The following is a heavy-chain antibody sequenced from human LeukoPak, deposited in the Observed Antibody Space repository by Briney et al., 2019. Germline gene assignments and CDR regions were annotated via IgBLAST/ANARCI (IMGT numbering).Heavy chain of an antibody. J-gene: IGHJ4*02. D-gene: IGHD3-22*01. CDR1: GYTFTNYW. V-gene: IGHV5-51*01. CDR2: IYPDDSDI. CDR3: ARYYYDRAVGPFDY. Sequence: GESLKISCKGSGYTFTNYWIGWVRQMPGKGLEWMGIIYPDDSDIRYSPSFQGQVTISADRSITTAYLQWSSLKASDTAMSYCARYYYDRAVGPFDYWGQGSLVTVSS.